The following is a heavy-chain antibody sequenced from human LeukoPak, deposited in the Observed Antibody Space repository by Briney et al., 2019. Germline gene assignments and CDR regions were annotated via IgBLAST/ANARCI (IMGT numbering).Heavy chain of an antibody. CDR2: ISLLLGRA. Sequence: VASVTVSCMASGGTFRSYAISWVRQAPAHGLEWLGRISLLLGRAYYAQKFQSRVTITADKSTSTSYMELSSLRSEDTAVYYCARDSRSFEYGSGNYYNYWGQGTLVTVSS. V-gene: IGHV1-69*04. J-gene: IGHJ4*02. D-gene: IGHD3-10*01. CDR3: ARDSRSFEYGSGNYYNY. CDR1: GGTFRSYA.